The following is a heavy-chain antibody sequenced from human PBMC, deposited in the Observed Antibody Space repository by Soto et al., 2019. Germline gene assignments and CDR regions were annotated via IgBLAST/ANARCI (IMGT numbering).Heavy chain of an antibody. CDR1: GFTFSSYA. D-gene: IGHD4-17*01. CDR2: ISGSGGTT. J-gene: IGHJ4*02. CDR3: AKGSTVTPWY. Sequence: EVQLLESGGGLVQPGGSLRLSCAASGFTFSSYAMSWVRQAPGKGREWVSAISGSGGTTYFADSVKGRFTISRDNSKNTLYLQMNSLRAEDTAVYYCAKGSTVTPWYWGQGTLVTVSS. V-gene: IGHV3-23*01.